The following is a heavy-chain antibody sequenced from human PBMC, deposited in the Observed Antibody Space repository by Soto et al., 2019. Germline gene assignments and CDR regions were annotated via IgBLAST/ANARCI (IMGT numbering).Heavy chain of an antibody. CDR1: GFTFSNAW. V-gene: IGHV3-15*07. CDR3: TTDSYTTIIIVRFDY. Sequence: GGSLRRSCAASGFTFSNAWITWVRQTPGKGLEWVGRVKSKTHDGTTDYAEPVKGRFAISRDDSDNMVYLQMNSLKIEDTAVYYCTTDSYTTIIIVRFDYWGHGTLVTVSS. CDR2: VKSKTHDGTT. J-gene: IGHJ4*01. D-gene: IGHD3-22*01.